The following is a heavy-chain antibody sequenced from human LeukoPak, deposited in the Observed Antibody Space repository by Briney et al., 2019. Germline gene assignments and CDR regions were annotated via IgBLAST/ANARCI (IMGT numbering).Heavy chain of an antibody. D-gene: IGHD3-22*01. J-gene: IGHJ6*02. CDR3: ARGPMIVVVIKSYYYGMDV. Sequence: ASVKVSCKASGYTFTSYGISWVRQAPGQGLEWMGWISAYNGNTNYAQKLQGRVTMTTDTSTSTAYMELRSLRSDDTAVYYCARGPMIVVVIKSYYYGMDVWGQGTTVTVSS. CDR2: ISAYNGNT. CDR1: GYTFTSYG. V-gene: IGHV1-18*01.